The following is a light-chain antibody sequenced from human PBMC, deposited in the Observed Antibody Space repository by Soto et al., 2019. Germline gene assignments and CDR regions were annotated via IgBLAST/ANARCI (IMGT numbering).Light chain of an antibody. CDR3: QQADSFPLT. J-gene: IGKJ4*01. V-gene: IGKV1D-12*01. CDR2: GAS. CDR1: QDISTL. Sequence: DIQMTQSPSSVSASIGDTVTITCRASQDISTLLAWYQQKPGKAPKLLIYGASTLESGVPSRFSGRGSATDFTLTISSLQPEDFATYFSQQADSFPLTFGGGTKVDIK.